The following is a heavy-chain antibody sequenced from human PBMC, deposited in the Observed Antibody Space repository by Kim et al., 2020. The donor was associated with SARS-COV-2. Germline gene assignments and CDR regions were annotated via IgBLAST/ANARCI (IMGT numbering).Heavy chain of an antibody. V-gene: IGHV3-30-3*01. Sequence: GGSLRLSCAASGFTFSIYAMYWVRQAPDKGLVWVAVISYDGGNKYYADSVQGRFTISRDNSKNTLYLQMNSLSGEDTAVYFCARDYGGNSGIDYWGQG. CDR2: ISYDGGNK. J-gene: IGHJ4*02. D-gene: IGHD2-21*02. CDR3: ARDYGGNSGIDY. CDR1: GFTFSIYA.